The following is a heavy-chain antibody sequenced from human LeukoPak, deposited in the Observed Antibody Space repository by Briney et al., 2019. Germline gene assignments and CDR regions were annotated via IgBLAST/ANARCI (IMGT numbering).Heavy chain of an antibody. D-gene: IGHD1-26*01. CDR3: ATADKWEPLDY. CDR1: GVSLSATS. Sequence: ASVKVSCKVSGVSLSATSTHWVRQAPGQWLEWMGGFDPEDGESIFAQRFQGRFSMTEDTSTDTAYMELRSLRLEDTAVYYCATADKWEPLDYWGQGTLVTVSS. CDR2: FDPEDGES. J-gene: IGHJ4*02. V-gene: IGHV1-24*01.